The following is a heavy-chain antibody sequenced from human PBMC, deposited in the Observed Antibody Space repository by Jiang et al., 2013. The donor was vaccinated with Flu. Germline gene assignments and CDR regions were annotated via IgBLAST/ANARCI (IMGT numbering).Heavy chain of an antibody. CDR2: IIPIFGTA. D-gene: IGHD2-2*01. CDR1: GGTFSSYA. J-gene: IGHJ2*01. CDR3: ASAGYCSSTSCYTIYWYFDL. Sequence: SGAEVKKPGSSVKVSCKASGGTFSSYAISWVRQAPGQGLEWMGGIIPIFGTANYAQKFQGRVTITADESTSTAYMELSSLRSEDTAVYYCASAGYCSSTSCYTIYWYFDLWGRGTLVTVSS. V-gene: IGHV1-69*01.